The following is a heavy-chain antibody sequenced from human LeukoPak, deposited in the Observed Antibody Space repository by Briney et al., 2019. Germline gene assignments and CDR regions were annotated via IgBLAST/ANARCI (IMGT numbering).Heavy chain of an antibody. D-gene: IGHD3-16*01. V-gene: IGHV1-46*01. CDR2: INPSGGST. CDR1: GYTFTRYY. CDR3: ARDGTPEYDHIWGRPQLY. Sequence: ASVKVSCKASGYTFTRYYLHWMRQAPGQGLEWMGIINPSGGSTRYAQKFQGRVTMTRDTSTSTVYMELKSLRSEDTAIYYCARDGTPEYDHIWGRPQLYWGQGTLVIVSS. J-gene: IGHJ4*02.